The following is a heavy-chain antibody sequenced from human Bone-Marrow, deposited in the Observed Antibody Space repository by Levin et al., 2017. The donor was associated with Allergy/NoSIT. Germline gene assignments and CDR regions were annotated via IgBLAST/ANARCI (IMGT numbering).Heavy chain of an antibody. V-gene: IGHV3-15*01. CDR2: IKTNADGGTI. Sequence: GGSLRLSCAASGITFTNAWMNWVRQAPGKGLEWVGLIKTNADGGTIDYAAPVKGRFTISRDDSNNTLYIHMNSLITEDTAVYYCNSGDFDVWSGYYSFEYWGQGTLVTVSS. D-gene: IGHD3-3*01. J-gene: IGHJ4*02. CDR1: GITFTNAW. CDR3: NSGDFDVWSGYYSFEY.